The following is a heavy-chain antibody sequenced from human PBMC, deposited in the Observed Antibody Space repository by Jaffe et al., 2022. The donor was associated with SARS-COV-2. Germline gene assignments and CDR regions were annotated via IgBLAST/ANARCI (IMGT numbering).Heavy chain of an antibody. D-gene: IGHD2-21*02. Sequence: QVQLQESGPGLVKPSETLSLTCTVSGGSISSYYWSWIRQPPGKGLEWIGYIYYSGSTNYNPSLKSRVTISVDTSKNQFSLKLSSVTAADTAVYYCARSVLAYCGGDCYPSGYYYYGMDVWGQGTTVTVSS. CDR3: ARSVLAYCGGDCYPSGYYYYGMDV. CDR1: GGSISSYY. V-gene: IGHV4-59*01. J-gene: IGHJ6*02. CDR2: IYYSGST.